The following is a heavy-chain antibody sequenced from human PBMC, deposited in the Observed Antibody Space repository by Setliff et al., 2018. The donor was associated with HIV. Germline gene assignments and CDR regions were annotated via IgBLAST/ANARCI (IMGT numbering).Heavy chain of an antibody. J-gene: IGHJ5*02. CDR3: ARGFLLEWLWTNWFDP. CDR2: IYYSGSA. Sequence: PSETLSLTCTVSGASIRSFHWSWIRQPPGKGLEWIGYIYYSGSANYTPSLKSRVTISLDTSKSQFSLKLSSVTAADTAMYYCARGFLLEWLWTNWFDPWGQGTLVTVSS. D-gene: IGHD3-3*01. CDR1: GASIRSFH. V-gene: IGHV4-59*01.